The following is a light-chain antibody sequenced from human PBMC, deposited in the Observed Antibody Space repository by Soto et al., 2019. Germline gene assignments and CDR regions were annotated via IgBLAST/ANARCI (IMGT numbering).Light chain of an antibody. J-gene: IGKJ4*01. CDR1: QSVSSN. V-gene: IGKV3-15*01. CDR3: QQRSDWPPLT. Sequence: EIVMTQSPATLSVSPGERATLSCRASQSVSSNLAWYQQKPGQAPRLLIYGASTRATGIPARFSGSGSGTEFTLTISSLQSEDVAVYFCQQRSDWPPLTFGGGTKVDIK. CDR2: GAS.